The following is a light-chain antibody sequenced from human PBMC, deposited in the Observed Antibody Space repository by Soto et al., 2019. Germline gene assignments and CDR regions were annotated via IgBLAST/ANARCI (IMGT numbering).Light chain of an antibody. CDR2: GAS. CDR1: QSVSDNY. Sequence: EIVLTQSPGTLSLSPGERVTLSCRASQSVSDNYLAWYQHKPGQAPRLLIYGASSRATGIPDRFSGSGSGTDFTLTISRLEPEDFAVYYCQQDGGSSYNFGQGTKLEIK. CDR3: QQDGGSSYN. J-gene: IGKJ2*01. V-gene: IGKV3-20*01.